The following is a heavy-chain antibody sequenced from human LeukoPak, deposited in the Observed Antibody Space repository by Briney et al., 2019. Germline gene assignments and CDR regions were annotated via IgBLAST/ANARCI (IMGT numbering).Heavy chain of an antibody. Sequence: PSETLSLTCAVSGGSISSGSYYWSCIRRPAGKGLECIGRIYTSGSTNYNPSLKSRVTISVDTSKNQFSLKLSSVTAADTAVYYCARERDHDYGDYVTEYYYYYYMDVWGKGTTVTVSS. CDR3: ARERDHDYGDYVTEYYYYYYMDV. D-gene: IGHD4-17*01. CDR1: GGSISSGSYY. J-gene: IGHJ6*03. V-gene: IGHV4-61*02. CDR2: IYTSGST.